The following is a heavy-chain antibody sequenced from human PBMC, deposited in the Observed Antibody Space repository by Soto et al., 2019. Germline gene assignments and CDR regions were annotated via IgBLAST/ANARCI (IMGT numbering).Heavy chain of an antibody. Sequence: SETLSLTCTVSGVSIISGDDYWSWIRQPPGKGLEWIGYIYYSGSTYYNPSLESRVTISVDTSKNQFSLRAEDTAVYYCASERKKDSPSLIDYWGQGTLVTVSS. V-gene: IGHV4-30-4*02. CDR3: ASERKKDSPSLIDY. J-gene: IGHJ4*02. D-gene: IGHD2-15*01. CDR2: IYYSGST. CDR1: GVSIISGDDY.